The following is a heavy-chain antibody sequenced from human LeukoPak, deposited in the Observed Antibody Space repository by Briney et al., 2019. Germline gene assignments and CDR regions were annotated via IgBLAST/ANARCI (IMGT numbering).Heavy chain of an antibody. Sequence: SVKVSCKASGGXFSSYAISWVRQAPGQGPEWMGGIIPIFGTANYAQKFQGSVTITADGSTSTAYMELSSLRSEDTAVYYCARDGGYSYGYCFDYWGQGTLVTVSS. D-gene: IGHD5-18*01. CDR3: ARDGGYSYGYCFDY. V-gene: IGHV1-69*01. J-gene: IGHJ4*02. CDR1: GGXFSSYA. CDR2: IIPIFGTA.